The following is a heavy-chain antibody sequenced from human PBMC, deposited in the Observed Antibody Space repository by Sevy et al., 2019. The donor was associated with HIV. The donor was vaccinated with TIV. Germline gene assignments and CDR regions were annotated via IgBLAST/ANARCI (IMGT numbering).Heavy chain of an antibody. CDR2: ISYDGNNK. Sequence: GGSLRLSCAASGFIFSGYAMYWVRQAPGKGLEWVAIISYDGNNKYYADSVKGRFSISRDNSKNTLFLQMNSLRADDTAVYYCARDRYDYSLVYYFDSWGQRTLVTASS. D-gene: IGHD4-4*01. CDR3: ARDRYDYSLVYYFDS. J-gene: IGHJ4*02. CDR1: GFIFSGYA. V-gene: IGHV3-30-3*01.